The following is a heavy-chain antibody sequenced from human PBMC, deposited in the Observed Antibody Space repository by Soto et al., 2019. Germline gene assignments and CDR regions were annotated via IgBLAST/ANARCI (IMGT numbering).Heavy chain of an antibody. CDR3: ASDAAAGLKF. J-gene: IGHJ4*02. CDR1: GITFRSYW. D-gene: IGHD6-13*01. Sequence: EVPLVESGGGLVQPGGSLRLSCAVSGITFRSYWMHWIRQAPGKGLVWVSHINSDASIINYADSVKGRFTISRDNARNTLYLQMNSLRVDDTAIYYCASDAAAGLKFWGQGTVVTVSS. V-gene: IGHV3-74*01. CDR2: INSDASII.